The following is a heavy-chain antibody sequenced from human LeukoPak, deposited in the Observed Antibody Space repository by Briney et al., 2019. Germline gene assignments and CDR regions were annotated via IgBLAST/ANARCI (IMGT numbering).Heavy chain of an antibody. CDR3: ARGQYYYDSSGYFDY. CDR2: IYSGGST. Sequence: GGSLRLSCAASGFTVSRNYMSWVRQAPGKGLEWVSVIYSGGSTYYADSVKGRFTISRDNSKNTLYLQMNSLRAEDTAVYYCARGQYYYDSSGYFDYWGQGTLVTVSS. V-gene: IGHV3-53*01. CDR1: GFTVSRNY. J-gene: IGHJ4*02. D-gene: IGHD3-22*01.